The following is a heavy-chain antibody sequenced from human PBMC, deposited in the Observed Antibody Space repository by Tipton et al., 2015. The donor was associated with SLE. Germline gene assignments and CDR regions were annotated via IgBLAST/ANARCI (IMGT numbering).Heavy chain of an antibody. Sequence: TLSLTCTVSGVSVSSGGYYWNWIRQHPGKGLEWIGCIHSRGSTSYTPSLKSRLTMSVDTSNNQFSLKLSSVTAADTAVYYCARHRNPYDTSGYCDVVSKWGQGTLVTVAS. V-gene: IGHV4-31*03. J-gene: IGHJ4*02. D-gene: IGHD3-22*01. CDR1: GVSVSSGGYY. CDR2: IHSRGST. CDR3: ARHRNPYDTSGYCDVVSK.